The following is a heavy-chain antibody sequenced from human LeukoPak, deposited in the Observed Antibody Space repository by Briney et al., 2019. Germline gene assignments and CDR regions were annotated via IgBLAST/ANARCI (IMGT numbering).Heavy chain of an antibody. D-gene: IGHD2-2*01. CDR3: AKEGIVVVPAAKTPLYFDY. CDR1: GFTFSSYW. CDR2: IQQDGSEK. V-gene: IGHV3-7*01. J-gene: IGHJ4*02. Sequence: GGSLRLSCAASGFTFSSYWMNWVRQAPGKGLEWVANIQQDGSEKYYVDSVKGRFTISRDNSKNTLYLQMNSLRAEDTAVYYCAKEGIVVVPAAKTPLYFDYWGQGTLVTVSS.